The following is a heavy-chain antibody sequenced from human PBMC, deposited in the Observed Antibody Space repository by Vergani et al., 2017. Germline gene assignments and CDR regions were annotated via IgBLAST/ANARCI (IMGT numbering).Heavy chain of an antibody. D-gene: IGHD2-21*01. J-gene: IGHJ4*02. V-gene: IGHV3-7*01. Sequence: EVQLVESGGGFVRPGESLRLSCAASGFTFSKYWMTWVRQAPGKGLEWVANIEDDLDDKNYADSVKGRFTISIDNADNSVYLQMNSLRPVDTAVYYCARDIPRGASYFDSWGRGALVIVSS. CDR2: IEDDLDDK. CDR3: ARDIPRGASYFDS. CDR1: GFTFSKYW.